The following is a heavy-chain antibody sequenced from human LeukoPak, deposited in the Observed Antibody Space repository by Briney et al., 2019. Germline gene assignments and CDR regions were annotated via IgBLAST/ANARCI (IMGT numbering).Heavy chain of an antibody. CDR1: GYTFTSYG. V-gene: IGHV1-18*01. D-gene: IGHD2-2*02. J-gene: IGHJ4*02. CDR2: ISAYNGNT. CDR3: ARGGGGYCSSTSCYKNFDY. Sequence: ASVKVSCKASGYTFTSYGISWVRQAPGQGLEWMGWISAYNGNTNYAQKLQGRVTMTTDTSTSIVYMELRSLRSDDTAVYYCARGGGGYCSSTSCYKNFDYWGQGTLVTVSS.